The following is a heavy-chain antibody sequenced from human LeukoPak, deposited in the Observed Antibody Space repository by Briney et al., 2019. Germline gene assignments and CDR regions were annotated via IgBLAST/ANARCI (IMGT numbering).Heavy chain of an antibody. Sequence: GGSLRLSCAAAGFTFSSYAMSWVRQAPGKGLEWVSAISGSGGSTYYADSVKGRFTISRDNSKNTLYLQMNSLRAEDTAVYYCAKHCSSTSCFRFDYWGQGTLVTVSS. V-gene: IGHV3-23*01. J-gene: IGHJ4*02. D-gene: IGHD2-2*01. CDR3: AKHCSSTSCFRFDY. CDR1: GFTFSSYA. CDR2: ISGSGGST.